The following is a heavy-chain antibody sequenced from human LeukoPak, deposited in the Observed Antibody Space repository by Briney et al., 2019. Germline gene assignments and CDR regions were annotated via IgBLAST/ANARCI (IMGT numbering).Heavy chain of an antibody. CDR3: ARDLDRDGSTHFDY. D-gene: IGHD1-1*01. V-gene: IGHV3-74*01. CDR2: INTDGSTT. CDR1: GFSFSNYG. Sequence: GGSLRLSCAASGFSFSNYGMHWVRQAPGEGLVWVSHINTDGSTTNFADSVKGRFSVSRDNAKNTLYLQMNNLRAEDTAVYYCARDLDRDGSTHFDYWGQRTLVTVSS. J-gene: IGHJ4*02.